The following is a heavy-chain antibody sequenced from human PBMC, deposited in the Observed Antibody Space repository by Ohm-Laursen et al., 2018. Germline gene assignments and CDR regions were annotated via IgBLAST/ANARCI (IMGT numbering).Heavy chain of an antibody. V-gene: IGHV1-18*01. D-gene: IGHD2-15*01. Sequence: GASVKVSCKVSGYTFTSYGISWVRQAPGQGLEWMGWISAYNGNTNYAQKLQGRVTMTTDTSTSTAYMELMSLRSDDTAVYYCARGFYCSGGSCYGYYFDYWGQGTLVTVSS. J-gene: IGHJ4*02. CDR3: ARGFYCSGGSCYGYYFDY. CDR2: ISAYNGNT. CDR1: GYTFTSYG.